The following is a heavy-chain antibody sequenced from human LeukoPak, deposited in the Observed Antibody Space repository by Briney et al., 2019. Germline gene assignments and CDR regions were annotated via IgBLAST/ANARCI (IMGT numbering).Heavy chain of an antibody. Sequence: GGSLRLSCAASGFTVSSNYMSWVRQAPGKGLEWVSVIYSGGSTYYADSVKGRFTSSRDNSKNTLYLQMNSLRAEDTAVYYCATTLRGTGYYDFWSGPPPFDYWGQGTLVTVSS. CDR1: GFTVSSNY. CDR2: IYSGGST. V-gene: IGHV3-53*01. D-gene: IGHD3-3*01. CDR3: ATTLRGTGYYDFWSGPPPFDY. J-gene: IGHJ4*02.